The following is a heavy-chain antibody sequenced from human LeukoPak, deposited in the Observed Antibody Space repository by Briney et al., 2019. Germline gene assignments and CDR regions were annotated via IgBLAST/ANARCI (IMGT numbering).Heavy chain of an antibody. Sequence: GGSLRLSCVGSGFTFRSHAMSWVRQAPEKGLEFVSGIYENGGTTYYADSVKGRFSISRDNSENTLYLQMDSLRGEDTAVYYCAKDFRIGYSAHFDYWGQGTLVTVSS. CDR1: GFTFRSHA. J-gene: IGHJ4*02. CDR3: AKDFRIGYSAHFDY. V-gene: IGHV3-23*01. D-gene: IGHD2-21*01. CDR2: IYENGGTT.